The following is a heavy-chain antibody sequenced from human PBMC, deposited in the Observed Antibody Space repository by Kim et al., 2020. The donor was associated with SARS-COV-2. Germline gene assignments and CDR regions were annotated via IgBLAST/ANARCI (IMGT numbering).Heavy chain of an antibody. CDR2: IYYSGST. Sequence: SETLSLTCTVSGGSISSSSYYWGWIRQPPGKGLEWIGSIYYSGSTYYNPSLKSRVTISVDTSKNQFSLKLSSVTAADTAVYYCARHPFSADPIPHFDYWGQGTLVTVSS. CDR1: GGSISSSSYY. CDR3: ARHPFSADPIPHFDY. J-gene: IGHJ4*02. V-gene: IGHV4-39*01. D-gene: IGHD6-19*01.